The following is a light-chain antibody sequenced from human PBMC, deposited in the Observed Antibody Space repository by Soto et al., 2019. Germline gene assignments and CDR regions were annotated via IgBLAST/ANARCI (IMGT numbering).Light chain of an antibody. CDR1: SSNIGTNT. V-gene: IGLV1-44*01. J-gene: IGLJ2*01. CDR2: ADH. CDR3: AAWDDILNAPV. Sequence: QSVLTQPPSASGTPGQRVTISCSGSSSNIGTNTVNWYQQVPGRAPKLLIHADHQRPSGVPDRFSASKSGASASLAISGLQSEDESAYYCAAWDDILNAPVFGGGTKLTVL.